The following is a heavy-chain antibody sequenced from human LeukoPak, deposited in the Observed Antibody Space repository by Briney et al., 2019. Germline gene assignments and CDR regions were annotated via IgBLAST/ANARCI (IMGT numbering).Heavy chain of an antibody. V-gene: IGHV3-30*02. CDR3: AKISSSAESNFDY. D-gene: IGHD6-25*01. CDR2: IWPDGSKK. CDR1: GFTFSTYA. Sequence: GGSLRLSCAASGFTFSTYAMHWVSQAPGKGLEWVAFIWPDGSKKYYADSVKGRFAISRENSKNTAYLQMNDLRPEDTALYFCAKISSSAESNFDYWGQGTLLTVSS. J-gene: IGHJ4*02.